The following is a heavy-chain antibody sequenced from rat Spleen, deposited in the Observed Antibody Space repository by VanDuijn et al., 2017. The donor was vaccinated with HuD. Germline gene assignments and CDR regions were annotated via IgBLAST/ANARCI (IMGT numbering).Heavy chain of an antibody. CDR2: MRSDGDT. J-gene: IGHJ2*01. CDR3: TRDLYYFDY. CDR1: GFSLTGTN. D-gene: IGHD1-2*01. V-gene: IGHV2-63*01. Sequence: QVQLKESGPGLVQPSQTLSLTCTVSGFSLTGTNVHWVRQPPGKGLEWMGRMRSDGDTAFNSALKSRLSISRDTSKNQVFLKMNSLQADDTGIYYCTRDLYYFDYWGQGVMVTVSS.